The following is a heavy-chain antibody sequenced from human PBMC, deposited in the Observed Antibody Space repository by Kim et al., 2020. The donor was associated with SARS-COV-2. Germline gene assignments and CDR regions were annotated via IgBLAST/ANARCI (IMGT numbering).Heavy chain of an antibody. J-gene: IGHJ4*02. D-gene: IGHD6-13*01. CDR1: GGSISSGGYY. CDR2: IYYSGST. Sequence: SETLSLTCTVSGGSISSGGYYWSWIRQHPGKGLEWIGYIYYSGSTYYNPSLKSRVTISVDTSKNQFSLKLSSVTAADTAVYYCAREKVYSSSWYSDYWGQGTLVTVSS. CDR3: AREKVYSSSWYSDY. V-gene: IGHV4-31*03.